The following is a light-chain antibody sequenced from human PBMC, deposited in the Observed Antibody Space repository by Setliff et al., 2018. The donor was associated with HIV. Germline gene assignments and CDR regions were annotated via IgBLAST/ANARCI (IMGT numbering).Light chain of an antibody. J-gene: IGLJ1*01. CDR3: SSFTSSSSYV. V-gene: IGLV2-14*01. CDR1: SNDFGSYDY. Sequence: ALTQPASVSGSPGQSITISCTGASNDFGSYDYVSWYQHQPGKVPKLMIYEVSNRPSGVSDRFSGSKSGNTASLTISGLQTEDEADYYCSSFTSSSSYVFGTGTKVTVL. CDR2: EVS.